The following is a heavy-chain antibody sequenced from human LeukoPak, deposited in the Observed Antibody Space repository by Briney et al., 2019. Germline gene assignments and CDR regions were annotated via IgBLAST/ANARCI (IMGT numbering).Heavy chain of an antibody. V-gene: IGHV3-7*01. Sequence: GGSLRLSCAASGFTFSSYWMSWFRQAPGKGLEWVANIKQDGSEKYYVDSVKGRFTISRDNAKNSLYLQMNSLRAEDTAVYYCAREGGDYGDADGYWGQGTLVTVSS. D-gene: IGHD4-17*01. CDR2: IKQDGSEK. J-gene: IGHJ4*02. CDR1: GFTFSSYW. CDR3: AREGGDYGDADGY.